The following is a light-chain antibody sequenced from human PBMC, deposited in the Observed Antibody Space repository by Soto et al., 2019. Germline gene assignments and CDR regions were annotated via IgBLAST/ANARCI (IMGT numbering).Light chain of an antibody. CDR2: DAS. V-gene: IGKV3-15*01. J-gene: IGKJ1*01. CDR3: QQYNNWPWT. CDR1: QSVGSK. Sequence: EIVMTQSPGTLSVSPGERVTLSCRASQSVGSKLVWYQRRPGQTPRLLIYDASTRATDIPGRFSGSGSGTEFTLPIRSLQSEDFAVHYCQQYNNWPWTFGQGTKVDLK.